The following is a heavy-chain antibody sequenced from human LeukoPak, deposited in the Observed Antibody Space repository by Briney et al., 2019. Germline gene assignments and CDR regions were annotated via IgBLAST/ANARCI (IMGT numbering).Heavy chain of an antibody. J-gene: IGHJ4*02. CDR2: IYYSGST. CDR3: ARYLRRGFGENVFDY. D-gene: IGHD3-10*01. Sequence: SETRSLTCTVSGGSISISSYYWGWIRQPPGKGLEWIGSIYYSGSTYYNPSLKSRFTISVDTSKNQFSLKLSSVTAADTAVYYCARYLRRGFGENVFDYWGQGTLVTVSS. CDR1: GGSISISSYY. V-gene: IGHV4-39*01.